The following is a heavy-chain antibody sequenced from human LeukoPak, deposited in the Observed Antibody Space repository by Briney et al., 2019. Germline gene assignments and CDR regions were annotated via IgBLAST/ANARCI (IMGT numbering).Heavy chain of an antibody. J-gene: IGHJ5*02. CDR3: ARDYYDFWSGWFDP. CDR2: ISYDGSNK. CDR1: GFTFSSYA. D-gene: IGHD3-3*01. Sequence: GGSLRLSCAASGFTFSSYAMHWVRQAPGKGLEWVAVISYDGSNKYYADSVKGRFTISRDNSKNTLYLQMNSLRAEDTAVYYCARDYYDFWSGWFDPWGQGTLVTVSS. V-gene: IGHV3-30*04.